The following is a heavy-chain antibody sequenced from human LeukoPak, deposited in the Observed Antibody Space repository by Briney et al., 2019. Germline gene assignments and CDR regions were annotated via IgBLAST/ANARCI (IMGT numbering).Heavy chain of an antibody. CDR1: GYTFTHYG. V-gene: IGHV1-18*01. Sequence: ASVKVSCKTSGYTFTHYGISWVRQAPGQGLEWVGWISAYNGDTKYAQSFQDKVTMTTDTSTSTAYMELRSLTSDDTAVYYCARSLLVVPDASDEHDAFDMWGQGTMVTVSS. D-gene: IGHD2-8*02. J-gene: IGHJ3*02. CDR2: ISAYNGDT. CDR3: ARSLLVVPDASDEHDAFDM.